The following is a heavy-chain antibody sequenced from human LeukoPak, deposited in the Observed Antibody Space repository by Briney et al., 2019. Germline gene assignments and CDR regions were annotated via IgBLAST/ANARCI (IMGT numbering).Heavy chain of an antibody. CDR2: ISGSGGST. Sequence: GGSLRLSCAASGFTFSSYSMNWVRQAPGKGLEWVSAISGSGGSTYYADSVKGRFTISRDNSKNTLYLQMNSLRAEDTAVYYCANGAYCGGDCYYGNGDYYYYGMDVWGQGTTVTVSS. CDR1: GFTFSSYS. V-gene: IGHV3-23*01. J-gene: IGHJ6*02. CDR3: ANGAYCGGDCYYGNGDYYYYGMDV. D-gene: IGHD2-21*02.